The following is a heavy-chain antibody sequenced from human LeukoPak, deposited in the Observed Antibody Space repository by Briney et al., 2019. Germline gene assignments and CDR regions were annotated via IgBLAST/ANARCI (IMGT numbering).Heavy chain of an antibody. D-gene: IGHD3-3*01. CDR1: GYTFTSYY. V-gene: IGHV1-46*01. CDR3: ARGYDFWSGYRIAFDI. J-gene: IGHJ3*02. Sequence: ASVKVSCKASGYTFTSYYMHWVRQAPGQGLEWMGIINPSGGSTSYAQKFQGRVTMTRDTSTSTAYMELSSLRFEDTAVYYCARGYDFWSGYRIAFDIWGQGTMVTVSS. CDR2: INPSGGST.